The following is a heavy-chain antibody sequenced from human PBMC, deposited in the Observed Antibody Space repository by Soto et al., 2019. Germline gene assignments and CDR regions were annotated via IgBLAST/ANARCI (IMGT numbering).Heavy chain of an antibody. V-gene: IGHV1-2*04. J-gene: IGHJ6*02. Sequence: QVQLVQSGAEVKKPGASVKVSCEASEYTFTGYYMHWVRQAPGQGLEWMGWINPNSGGTNYAQKFQGWVTMTRDTSISTAYMELSRLRSDDTAVYYCARGIAVAGVNYYYGMDVWGQGTTVTVSS. CDR2: INPNSGGT. CDR1: EYTFTGYY. D-gene: IGHD6-19*01. CDR3: ARGIAVAGVNYYYGMDV.